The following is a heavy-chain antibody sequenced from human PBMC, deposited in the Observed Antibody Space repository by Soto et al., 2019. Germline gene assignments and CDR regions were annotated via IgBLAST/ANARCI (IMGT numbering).Heavy chain of an antibody. D-gene: IGHD2-15*01. V-gene: IGHV3-30-3*01. Sequence: VQLVESGGGVVQPGRSLRLSCAASGFTFSSYAMHWVRQAPGKGLEWVAVISYDGSNKYYADSVKGRFTISRDNSKNTLYLHMNSLRAEDTAVYYCARDRDLLWDYWGQGTLVTVSS. CDR1: GFTFSSYA. CDR3: ARDRDLLWDY. J-gene: IGHJ4*02. CDR2: ISYDGSNK.